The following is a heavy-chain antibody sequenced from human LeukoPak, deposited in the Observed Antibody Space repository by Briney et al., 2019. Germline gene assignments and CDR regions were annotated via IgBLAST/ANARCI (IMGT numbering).Heavy chain of an antibody. V-gene: IGHV4-61*02. D-gene: IGHD4-17*01. Sequence: SQTLSLTCTVSGGSISSGSYYWRWIRQPAGKGLEWIGRIYTSGSTNYNPSLKSRVTISVDTSKDQFSLKLSSVTAADTAVYYCARSNYGDLLFDYWGQGTLVTVSS. J-gene: IGHJ4*02. CDR1: GGSISSGSYY. CDR2: IYTSGST. CDR3: ARSNYGDLLFDY.